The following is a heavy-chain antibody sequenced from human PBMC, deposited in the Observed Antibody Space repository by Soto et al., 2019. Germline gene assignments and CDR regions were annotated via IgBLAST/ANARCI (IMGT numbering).Heavy chain of an antibody. Sequence: QVQLQESGPGLVKPSQTLSLTCSVSGGSIGRGSYCWSWIRQHPGKGLEWIGFIYDSGTTYFNPSLQSRLTISIDTYKTQFSLTLSSVNAADTAVYYCARGHDDYWFDPWGQGTLVTVSS. CDR2: IYDSGTT. CDR1: GGSIGRGSYC. CDR3: ARGHDDYWFDP. D-gene: IGHD3-3*01. J-gene: IGHJ5*02. V-gene: IGHV4-31*03.